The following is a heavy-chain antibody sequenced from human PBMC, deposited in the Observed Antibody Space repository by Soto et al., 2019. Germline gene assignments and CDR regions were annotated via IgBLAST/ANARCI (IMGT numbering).Heavy chain of an antibody. V-gene: IGHV3-23*01. CDR3: AKGKQWLVPYYYGMDV. CDR1: GFTFSSYA. D-gene: IGHD6-19*01. J-gene: IGHJ6*02. Sequence: GGSLRLSCAASGFTFSSYAMSWVRQAPGKGLEWVSAISGSGGSTYYADSVKGRFTISRDNSKNTLYLQMNSLRAEDTAVYYCAKGKQWLVPYYYGMDVWGQGTTVTVSS. CDR2: ISGSGGST.